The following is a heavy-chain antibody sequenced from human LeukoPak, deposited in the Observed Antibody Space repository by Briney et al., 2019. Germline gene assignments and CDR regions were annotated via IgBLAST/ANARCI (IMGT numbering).Heavy chain of an antibody. CDR1: GGSISTGSYY. V-gene: IGHV4-61*02. J-gene: IGHJ4*02. Sequence: SQTLSLTCTVSGGSISTGSYYWSWIRQPAGKGLEWIGRIYTSGSTNYNPSLKSRVTISIDTSKNQFSLKLNSVTAADTAVYYCARGPTPRPFDYWGQGTLVTVSS. CDR2: IYTSGST. CDR3: ARGPTPRPFDY.